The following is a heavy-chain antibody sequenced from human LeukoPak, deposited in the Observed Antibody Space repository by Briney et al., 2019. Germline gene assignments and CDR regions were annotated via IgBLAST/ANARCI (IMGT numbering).Heavy chain of an antibody. CDR3: AKDRGSSGWLEAIDC. V-gene: IGHV3-9*01. CDR1: GFTFDDYA. D-gene: IGHD6-19*01. J-gene: IGHJ4*02. CDR2: ISWNSGSI. Sequence: PGGSLRLSCAASGFTFDDYAMHWVRQAPGKGLEWVSGISWNSGSIGYADSVKGRFTISRDNAKNSLYLQMNSLRAEDTALYYCAKDRGSSGWLEAIDCWGQGTLVTVSS.